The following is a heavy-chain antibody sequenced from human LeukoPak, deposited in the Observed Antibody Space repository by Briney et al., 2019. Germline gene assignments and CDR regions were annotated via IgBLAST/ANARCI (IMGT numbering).Heavy chain of an antibody. CDR2: ITSDGGSI. Sequence: GGSLRLSCSASRFTFSNFNMHWVRQAPGKGLQFVSGITSDGGSIDYADSVRGRFTISRDDANNSLYLQMNSLRAEDTAVYYCARGGTFIRGVISTLYYFDYWGQGTLVTVSS. D-gene: IGHD3-10*01. J-gene: IGHJ4*02. V-gene: IGHV3-64*04. CDR1: RFTFSNFN. CDR3: ARGGTFIRGVISTLYYFDY.